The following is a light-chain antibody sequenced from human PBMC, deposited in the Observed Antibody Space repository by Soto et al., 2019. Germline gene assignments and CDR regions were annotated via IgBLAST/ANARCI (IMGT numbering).Light chain of an antibody. CDR2: GNT. CDR1: SSNIGAGYD. J-gene: IGLJ2*01. V-gene: IGLV1-40*01. Sequence: QAVVTQPPSVSGAPGQRVTISCTGNSSNIGAGYDVHWYQHLPRTAPKFLIYGNTKRPSGVPDRFSGSKSGSSASLAITGLQAEDEADYYCQSYDSSLSAYVFGGGTKVTVL. CDR3: QSYDSSLSAYV.